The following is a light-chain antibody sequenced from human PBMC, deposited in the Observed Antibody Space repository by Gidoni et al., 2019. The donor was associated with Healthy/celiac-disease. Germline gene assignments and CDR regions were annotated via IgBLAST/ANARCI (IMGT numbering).Light chain of an antibody. CDR2: DAS. CDR1: QDISNY. Sequence: DIQMTQSPSSLSASVGDRVTITCQASQDISNYLNWYQQKPGKAPKRLIYDASNLETGVPSRFSGSGSGTEFTFTISSLQPEDIATYYCQQYDNLPTWTFGQGTKVEIK. J-gene: IGKJ1*01. V-gene: IGKV1-33*01. CDR3: QQYDNLPTWT.